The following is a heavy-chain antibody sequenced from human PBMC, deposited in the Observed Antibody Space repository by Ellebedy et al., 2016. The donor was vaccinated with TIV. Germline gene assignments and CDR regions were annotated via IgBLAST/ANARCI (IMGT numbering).Heavy chain of an antibody. Sequence: PGGSLRLSCAASGFTFSSYGMHWVRQAPGKGLEWVAVIWYDAFNKYYADPVKGRFTISRDNSKNTLYLQMDSLRAEDTAVYYCAREQSPYYDILTDSFDYWGQGSLVTVSS. CDR2: IWYDAFNK. CDR1: GFTFSSYG. CDR3: AREQSPYYDILTDSFDY. D-gene: IGHD3-9*01. J-gene: IGHJ4*02. V-gene: IGHV3-33*08.